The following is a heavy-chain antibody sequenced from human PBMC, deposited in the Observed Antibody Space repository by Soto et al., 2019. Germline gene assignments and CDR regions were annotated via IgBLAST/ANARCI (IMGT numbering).Heavy chain of an antibody. Sequence: PSETLSLTCAVYGGSFSGYYWSWIRQPPGKGLEWIGEINHSGSTNYNPSLKSRVTISVDTSKNQFSLKVTSVTAADTAIYYCARGVPGYWGQGTLVTVSS. CDR1: GGSFSGYY. J-gene: IGHJ4*02. V-gene: IGHV4-34*01. D-gene: IGHD1-1*01. CDR2: INHSGST. CDR3: ARGVPGY.